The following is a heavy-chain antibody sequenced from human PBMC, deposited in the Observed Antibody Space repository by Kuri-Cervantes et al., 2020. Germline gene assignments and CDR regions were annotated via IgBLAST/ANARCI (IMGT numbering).Heavy chain of an antibody. J-gene: IGHJ6*03. Sequence: GESLKISCAASGFTFSSYAMHWVRQAPGKGLEWVAVIWYDGSNKYYADSVKGRFTISRDNSKNTLYLQMNSLRAEDTAVFYCAKSPYYHYHYMDVWGKGTTVTVSS. CDR2: IWYDGSNK. V-gene: IGHV3-33*06. CDR1: GFTFSSYA. CDR3: AKSPYYHYHYMDV.